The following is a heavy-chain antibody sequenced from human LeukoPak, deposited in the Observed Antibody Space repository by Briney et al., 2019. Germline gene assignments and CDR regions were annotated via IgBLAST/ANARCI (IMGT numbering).Heavy chain of an antibody. J-gene: IGHJ4*02. CDR2: INPSGGST. CDR3: AREKVMATVANYFDY. V-gene: IGHV1-46*01. Sequence: ASVKVSCKASGYTFTGYYMHWVRQAPGQGLEWMGMINPSGGSTSNAQEFQDSVTMTRDTSTSTVYMELSSLRSEDTAVYYCAREKVMATVANYFDYWGQGTLVTVSS. CDR1: GYTFTGYY. D-gene: IGHD4-23*01.